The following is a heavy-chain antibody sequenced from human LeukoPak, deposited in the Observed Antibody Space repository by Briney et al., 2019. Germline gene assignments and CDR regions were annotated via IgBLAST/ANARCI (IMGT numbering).Heavy chain of an antibody. CDR3: ARSTIALYYYDSSGYDY. V-gene: IGHV1-8*01. J-gene: IGHJ4*02. D-gene: IGHD3-22*01. CDR2: MNPNSGNT. Sequence: GASVKVSCKASRYTFTSYDINWVRQAPGQGLEWMGWMNPNSGNTGYAQKFQGRVTMTRNTSISTAYMELSSLRSEDTAVYYCARSTIALYYYDSSGYDYWGQGTLVTVSS. CDR1: RYTFTSYD.